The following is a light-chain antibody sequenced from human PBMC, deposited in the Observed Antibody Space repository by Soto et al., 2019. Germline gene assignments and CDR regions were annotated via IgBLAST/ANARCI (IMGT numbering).Light chain of an antibody. CDR2: AAS. J-gene: IGKJ1*01. CDR3: QKYDRAPSM. V-gene: IGKV1-27*01. CDR1: QDIKKF. Sequence: DIQLTQSPSSLSASLGDRVTITCRACQDIKKFLAWYQQRPGKVPDLLIYAASTLRSGVPSRFSGNASGTDFSFTISCLQPEDVATYYCQKYDRAPSMFGPGTKVDIK.